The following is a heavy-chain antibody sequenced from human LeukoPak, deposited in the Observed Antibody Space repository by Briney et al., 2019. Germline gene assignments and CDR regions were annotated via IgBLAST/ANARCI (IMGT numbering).Heavy chain of an antibody. CDR3: ASYKYQLLYGRVYWFDP. D-gene: IGHD2-2*02. Sequence: ASVKVSCKASGGTFSSYAISWVRQAPGQGLEWMGGIIPIFGTANYAQKFQGRVTITADESTSTAYMELSSLRSEDTAVYYCASYKYQLLYGRVYWFDPWGQGTLVTVSS. CDR1: GGTFSSYA. CDR2: IIPIFGTA. V-gene: IGHV1-69*13. J-gene: IGHJ5*02.